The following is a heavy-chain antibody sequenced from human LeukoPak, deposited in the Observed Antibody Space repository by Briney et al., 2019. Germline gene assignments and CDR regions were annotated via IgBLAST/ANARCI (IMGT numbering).Heavy chain of an antibody. CDR3: AKSGLSLTSTSYSYDS. Sequence: GGSLRLSCAASGFIFSNYAMSRVRQGPGKGLEWISIISATGGSTFYADSAKGRFIISRDNLENTLHLQMDSLRAEDTAIYYCAKSGLSLTSTSYSYDSWGQGTLVTVSS. D-gene: IGHD2-2*01. CDR2: ISATGGST. CDR1: GFIFSNYA. V-gene: IGHV3-23*01. J-gene: IGHJ4*02.